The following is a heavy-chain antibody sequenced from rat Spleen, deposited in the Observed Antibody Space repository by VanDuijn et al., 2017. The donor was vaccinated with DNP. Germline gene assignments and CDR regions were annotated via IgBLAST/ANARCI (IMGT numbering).Heavy chain of an antibody. CDR1: GFTFSDYY. CDR2: IIYDGGGT. V-gene: IGHV5S10*01. J-gene: IGHJ2*01. CDR3: ATEDYGYPFDY. D-gene: IGHD1-7*01. Sequence: EVQLVESGGGLVQPGRSLKLSCAASGFTFSDYYMAWVRQAPEKGLEWVATIIYDGGGTYYRDSVKGRFTISRDNAKSTLYLQMESLRSEDTATYYCATEDYGYPFDYWGQGVMVTVSS.